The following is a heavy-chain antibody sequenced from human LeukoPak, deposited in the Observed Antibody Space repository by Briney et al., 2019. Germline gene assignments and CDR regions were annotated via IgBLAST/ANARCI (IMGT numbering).Heavy chain of an antibody. Sequence: GGSLRLSCAASGFTLSSSWMSWVRQAPGKGLQWVANIKEDESEKDYVDSVKGRFTISRDNAKNSLYLQMNSLRAEDTAVYYCARGLLVHGGLPDAWGQGTLVTVSS. CDR2: IKEDESEK. D-gene: IGHD2-15*01. CDR1: GFTLSSSW. CDR3: ARGLLVHGGLPDA. J-gene: IGHJ4*02. V-gene: IGHV3-7*01.